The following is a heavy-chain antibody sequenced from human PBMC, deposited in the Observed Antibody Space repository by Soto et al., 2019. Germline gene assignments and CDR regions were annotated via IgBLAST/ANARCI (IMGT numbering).Heavy chain of an antibody. J-gene: IGHJ6*02. D-gene: IGHD3-22*01. CDR3: ARVLGYYDSRGYPYYYYGMDV. V-gene: IGHV3-74*01. Sequence: LRLSCAASGFTFSSYWMHWVRQAPGKGLVWVSRINSDGSSTSYADSVKGRFTISRDKAKNTLYLQMNSLRAEDTAVYYCARVLGYYDSRGYPYYYYGMDVWGQGTTVTVS. CDR1: GFTFSSYW. CDR2: INSDGSST.